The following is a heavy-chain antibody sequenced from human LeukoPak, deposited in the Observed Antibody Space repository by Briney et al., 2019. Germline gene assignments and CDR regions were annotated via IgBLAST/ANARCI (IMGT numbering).Heavy chain of an antibody. Sequence: GASVKVSCKASGYTFTSYGISWVRQAPGQGREWMGWISAYNGNTNYAQKLQGRVTMTTDTSTSTAYMELRSLRSDDTAVYYCARELWFGELSSYYFDYWGQGTLVTVSS. CDR1: GYTFTSYG. D-gene: IGHD3-10*01. V-gene: IGHV1-18*01. CDR3: ARELWFGELSSYYFDY. J-gene: IGHJ4*02. CDR2: ISAYNGNT.